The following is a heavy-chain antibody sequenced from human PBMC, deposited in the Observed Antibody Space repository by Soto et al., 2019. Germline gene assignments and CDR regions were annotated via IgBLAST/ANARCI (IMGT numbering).Heavy chain of an antibody. CDR1: GGSFSGYY. J-gene: IGHJ4*02. CDR2: ITPRGGT. CDR3: ARVRASRGQRDLDF. Sequence: QVQLQQWGAGLLKPSETLSLTCGVYGGSFSGYYWNWIRQPPGKGLEWSGEITPRGGTNYNPSLKSRVNISADTSKNKCYLKLSSVNAADTAVYYWARVRASRGQRDLDFWGQGTLITVSS. D-gene: IGHD6-13*01. V-gene: IGHV4-34*01.